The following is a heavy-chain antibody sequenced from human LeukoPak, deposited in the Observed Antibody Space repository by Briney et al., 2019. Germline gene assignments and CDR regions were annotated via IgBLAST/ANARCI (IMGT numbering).Heavy chain of an antibody. Sequence: PGGSLRLSCAASGFIFSDYYMTWIRQAPGKGLEWVSCISSSGSTIYYADSVKGRFTISRDNSKNTLYLQMNSLRAEDTAVYYCAAPRLYYDFWSGYYWGQGTLVTVSS. J-gene: IGHJ4*02. D-gene: IGHD3-3*01. CDR3: AAPRLYYDFWSGYY. V-gene: IGHV3-11*01. CDR1: GFIFSDYY. CDR2: ISSSGSTI.